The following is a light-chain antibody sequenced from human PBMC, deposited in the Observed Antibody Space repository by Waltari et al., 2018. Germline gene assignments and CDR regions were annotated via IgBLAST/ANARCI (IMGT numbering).Light chain of an antibody. J-gene: IGKJ5*01. CDR3: QQYGSSPPIT. CDR2: GAS. Sequence: IVLTQSPGTLSLSPGERATLSCRASHRLSNNSLAWYQQKPGRAPRLLIFGASSRATGTLDRFSGSGSGTDFTLTISGLEPEDFAVFYCQQYGSSPPITFGLGTRLEIK. V-gene: IGKV3-20*01. CDR1: HRLSNNS.